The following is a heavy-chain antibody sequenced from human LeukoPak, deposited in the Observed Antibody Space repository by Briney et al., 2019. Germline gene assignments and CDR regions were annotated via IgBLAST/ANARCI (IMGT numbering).Heavy chain of an antibody. Sequence: ASVKVSCKTSGYPFTTWEINWVRQAAGQGLEWMGWVHPNSGDTDYAQRFQGRVTMTRDTSTSTVYMELRGLRYDDMAVYFCARGPRNDPWGQGTLVTVSS. D-gene: IGHD1-14*01. CDR1: GYPFTTWE. V-gene: IGHV1-8*01. J-gene: IGHJ5*02. CDR2: VHPNSGDT. CDR3: ARGPRNDP.